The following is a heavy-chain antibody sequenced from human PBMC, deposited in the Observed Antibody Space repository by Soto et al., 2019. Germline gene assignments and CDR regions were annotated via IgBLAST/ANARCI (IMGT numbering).Heavy chain of an antibody. D-gene: IGHD3-3*01. V-gene: IGHV4-59*01. Sequence: SENLSLTCTVTGGSISSYYWSWIRQPPGNGLEWIGYIYYSGSTNYNPSLKSRVTISVDTSKSQFSLKLSSVTAADTAVYYCARGGTGVRFLEWLSFDYWGQGTLVTVS. J-gene: IGHJ4*02. CDR3: ARGGTGVRFLEWLSFDY. CDR1: GGSISSYY. CDR2: IYYSGST.